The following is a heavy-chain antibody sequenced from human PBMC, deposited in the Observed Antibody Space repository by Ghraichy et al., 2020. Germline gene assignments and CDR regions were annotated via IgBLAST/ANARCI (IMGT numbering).Heavy chain of an antibody. CDR3: ATKSRGYHEYFDL. D-gene: IGHD2-2*01. CDR2: IYHNVDS. Sequence: SETLSLTCAVSGGSISSYHWSWIRQPPGKGLEWIGYIYHNVDSSYNPSLEGRGTISIDGSKNEVSLKLSSVTAADTAVYYCATKSRGYHEYFDLWGRGTLVTVSS. V-gene: IGHV4-4*09. J-gene: IGHJ2*01. CDR1: GGSISSYH.